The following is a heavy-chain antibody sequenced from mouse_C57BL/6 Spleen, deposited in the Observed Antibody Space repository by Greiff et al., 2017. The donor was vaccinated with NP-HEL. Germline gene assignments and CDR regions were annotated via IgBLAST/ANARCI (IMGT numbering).Heavy chain of an antibody. CDR3: ARELYYYYGSSHYFDY. CDR1: GYTFTSYG. V-gene: IGHV1-81*01. Sequence: QVQLQQSGAELARPGASVKLSCKASGYTFTSYGISWVKQRTGQGLEWIGEIYPRSGNTYYNEKFKGKAPLTADKSSSTAYMELRSLTSEDSAVYFCARELYYYYGSSHYFDYWGQGTTLTVSS. CDR2: IYPRSGNT. D-gene: IGHD1-1*01. J-gene: IGHJ2*01.